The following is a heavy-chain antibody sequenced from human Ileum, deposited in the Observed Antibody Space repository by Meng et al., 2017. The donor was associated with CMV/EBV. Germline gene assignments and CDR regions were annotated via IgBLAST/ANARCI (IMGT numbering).Heavy chain of an antibody. J-gene: IGHJ4*02. Sequence: GPLQESGPVLVKTSETLSLTCYVSGGSISNYYWSWIRQPAGKGLEWIAHIYTSGTTNYNPSLKSRVTMSVDTSRNQFSLKLTSVTAADTAVYYCARNYGSGNWNFFHYWGQGTLVTVSS. D-gene: IGHD3-10*01. CDR2: IYTSGTT. CDR1: GGSISNYY. V-gene: IGHV4-4*07. CDR3: ARNYGSGNWNFFHY.